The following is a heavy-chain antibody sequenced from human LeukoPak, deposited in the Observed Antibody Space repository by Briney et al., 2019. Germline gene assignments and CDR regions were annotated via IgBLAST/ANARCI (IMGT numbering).Heavy chain of an antibody. CDR3: AKDSSLVGGPL. CDR2: ISSSSTI. V-gene: IGHV3-48*01. CDR1: GFTFSSYS. J-gene: IGHJ4*02. Sequence: GGSLRLSCAASGFTFSSYSMNWVRQAPGKGLEWVSYISSSSTIYYADSMKGRFTISRDNSKNTLYLQMNSLRAEDTAVYYCAKDSSLVGGPLWGQGTLVTVSS. D-gene: IGHD1-26*01.